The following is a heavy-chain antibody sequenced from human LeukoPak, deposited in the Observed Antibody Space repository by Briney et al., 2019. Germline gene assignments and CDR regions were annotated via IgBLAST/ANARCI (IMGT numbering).Heavy chain of an antibody. V-gene: IGHV3-7*01. D-gene: IGHD3-16*01. Sequence: GGSLRLSRAASGFTFSSYWMSWVRQAPGKGLEWVANIKQDGSEKYYVDSVEGRFTISRDNAKNSLYLQMNSLRAEDTAVYYCAKDPWGYGMDVWGQGTTVTVSS. CDR1: GFTFSSYW. CDR3: AKDPWGYGMDV. CDR2: IKQDGSEK. J-gene: IGHJ6*02.